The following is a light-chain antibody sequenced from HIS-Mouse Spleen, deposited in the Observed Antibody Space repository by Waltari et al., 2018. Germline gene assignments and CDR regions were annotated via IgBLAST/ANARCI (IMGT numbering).Light chain of an antibody. CDR2: EDR. Sequence: SYELTQPPSVSVSPGQTARITCSGDALPKKYAYWYQQKSGQAPVLVIYEDRKRPSGVPVRFSGSSSGTMATLTISGAQVEDEADYYCYSTDSSGNHRVFGGGTKLTVL. J-gene: IGLJ2*01. V-gene: IGLV3-10*01. CDR1: ALPKKY. CDR3: YSTDSSGNHRV.